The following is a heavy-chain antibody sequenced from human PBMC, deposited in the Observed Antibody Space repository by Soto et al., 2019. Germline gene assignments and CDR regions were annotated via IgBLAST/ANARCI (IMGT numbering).Heavy chain of an antibody. CDR1: GYSFTTYW. J-gene: IGHJ3*02. D-gene: IGHD4-4*01. V-gene: IGHV5-51*01. Sequence: GESLKISCKGSGYSFTTYWIGWVRQMPGKGLEWMGIFYPGDSDTRYSPSFQGQVTISADKSISTAYLQWSGLKASDTAMYYCARHGGGNYPPLHDAFDIWGQGTMVTVSS. CDR3: ARHGGGNYPPLHDAFDI. CDR2: FYPGDSDT.